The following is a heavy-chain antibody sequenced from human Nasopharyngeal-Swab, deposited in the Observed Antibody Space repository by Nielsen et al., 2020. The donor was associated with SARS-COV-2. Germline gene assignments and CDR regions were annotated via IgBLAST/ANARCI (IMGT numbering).Heavy chain of an antibody. CDR3: ARKRRGYYYYGMDV. J-gene: IGHJ6*02. D-gene: IGHD3-10*01. V-gene: IGHV1-69*13. Sequence: SVKVSCKASGGTFSSYAISWVRQAPGQGLERMGGIIPIFGTANYAQKFQGRVTITADESTSTAYMELSSLRSEDTAVYYCARKRRGYYYYGMDVWGQGTTVTVSS. CDR2: IIPIFGTA. CDR1: GGTFSSYA.